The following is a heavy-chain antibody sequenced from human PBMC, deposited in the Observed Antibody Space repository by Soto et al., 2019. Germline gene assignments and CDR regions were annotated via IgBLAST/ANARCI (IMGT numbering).Heavy chain of an antibody. V-gene: IGHV4-4*01. CDR2: IYHSGST. CDR1: GGSISSSNW. CDR3: ARDRGYDILTGYYNSYYYYGMDV. Sequence: QVQLQESGPGLVKPSGTLSLTCAVSGGSISSSNWWSWVRQPPGKGLEWIGEIYHSGSTNYNPSLKSRVTITVDKSKNQFSLNLSPVTAADTDVYCCARDRGYDILTGYYNSYYYYGMDVWGQGTRVTVSS. D-gene: IGHD3-9*01. J-gene: IGHJ6*02.